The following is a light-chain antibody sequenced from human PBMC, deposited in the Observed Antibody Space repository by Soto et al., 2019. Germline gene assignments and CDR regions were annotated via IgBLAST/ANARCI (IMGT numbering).Light chain of an antibody. CDR1: SSDVGAYNY. CDR3: SSYAGSNNYV. V-gene: IGLV2-8*01. CDR2: EVS. J-gene: IGLJ1*01. Sequence: QSALTQPPSASGSPGQSVTISCTGTSSDVGAYNYVSWYQFHAGKAPKLIVYEVSKRPSDVPDRFSASKSGNTASLTVSGLRTEDEADYYCSSYAGSNNYVFGIGTKLTVL.